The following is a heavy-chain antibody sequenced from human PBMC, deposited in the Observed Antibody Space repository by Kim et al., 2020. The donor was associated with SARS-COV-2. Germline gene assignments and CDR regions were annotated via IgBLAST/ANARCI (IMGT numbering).Heavy chain of an antibody. CDR3: ARDGSGWYVYWFDP. CDR2: IYYSGST. V-gene: IGHV4-59*01. J-gene: IGHJ5*02. D-gene: IGHD6-19*01. Sequence: SETLSLTCTVSGGSISSYYWSWIRQPPGKGLEWIGYIYYSGSTNYNPSLKSRVTISVDTSKNQFSLKLSSVTAADTAVYYCARDGSGWYVYWFDPWGQGTLVTVSS. CDR1: GGSISSYY.